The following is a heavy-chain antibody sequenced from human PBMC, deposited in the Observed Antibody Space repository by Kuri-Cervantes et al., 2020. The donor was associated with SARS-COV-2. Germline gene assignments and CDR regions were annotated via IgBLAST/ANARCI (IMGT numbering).Heavy chain of an antibody. CDR1: GFTFSSYW. Sequence: LSLTCAASGFTFSSYWMSWVRQAPGKGLEWVANIKQDGSEKYYVDSVKGRFTISRDNSKNTLYLQMNSLRAEDTAVYYCHLEVVPAATPGYMDVWGKGTTVTVSS. CDR3: HLEVVPAATPGYMDV. CDR2: IKQDGSEK. D-gene: IGHD2-2*01. J-gene: IGHJ6*03. V-gene: IGHV3-7*01.